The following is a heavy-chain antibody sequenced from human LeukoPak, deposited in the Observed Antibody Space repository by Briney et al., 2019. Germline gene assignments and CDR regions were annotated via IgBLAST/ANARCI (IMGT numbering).Heavy chain of an antibody. CDR1: GFTFSSYS. D-gene: IGHD6-19*01. V-gene: IGHV3-21*01. Sequence: GGSLRLSCAASGFTFSSYSMNWVRQAPGKGLEWVSSISTSSSYIYSADSVKGRFTISRDNSKNTLYLQMNSLRAEDTAVYYCARDGTGSNSGWYIHWGQGALVTVSS. CDR2: ISTSSSYI. J-gene: IGHJ4*02. CDR3: ARDGTGSNSGWYIH.